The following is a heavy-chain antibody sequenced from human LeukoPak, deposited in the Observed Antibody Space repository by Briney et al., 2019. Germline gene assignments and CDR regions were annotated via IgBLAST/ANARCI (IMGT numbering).Heavy chain of an antibody. V-gene: IGHV3-23*01. CDR2: ISGSGGST. J-gene: IGHJ4*02. Sequence: GGSLRLSCAASGFTFSSYAMSWVRQAPGKGLEWVSAISGSGGSTYYADSVKGRFTISRDNSKNTLYLQMNSLRAEDTAVYYCAKELDDYVWGSYRNNIDYWGQGTLVTVSS. CDR1: GFTFSSYA. D-gene: IGHD3-16*02. CDR3: AKELDDYVWGSYRNNIDY.